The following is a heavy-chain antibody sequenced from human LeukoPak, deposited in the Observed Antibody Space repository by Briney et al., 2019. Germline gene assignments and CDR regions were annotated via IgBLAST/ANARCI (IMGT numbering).Heavy chain of an antibody. Sequence: SNKYYADSVKGRFTISRDNSKNTLYLQMNSLRAEDTAVYYCAKVSQRYCSSTSCTPEPFDIWGQGTMVTVSS. J-gene: IGHJ3*02. D-gene: IGHD2-2*01. CDR3: AKVSQRYCSSTSCTPEPFDI. CDR2: SNK. V-gene: IGHV3-30*01.